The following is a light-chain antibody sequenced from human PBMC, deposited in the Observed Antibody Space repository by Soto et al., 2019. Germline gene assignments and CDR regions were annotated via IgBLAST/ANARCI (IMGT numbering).Light chain of an antibody. CDR1: SSNIGAGYD. V-gene: IGLV1-40*01. Sequence: QSVLTQPPSVSGAPGQRVTISCTGSSSNIGAGYDVHWYQQLPGTAPKLLIYGNSNRPSGVPDRFSGSKSGTSASLAITGLQAEDEADYYCQPYDSHLRFLFGGGTKLTVL. CDR3: QPYDSHLRFL. CDR2: GNS. J-gene: IGLJ2*01.